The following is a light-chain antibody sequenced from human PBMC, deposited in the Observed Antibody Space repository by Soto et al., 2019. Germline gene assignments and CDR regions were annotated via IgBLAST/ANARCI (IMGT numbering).Light chain of an antibody. Sequence: AIQLTQSPSSLSASVGDRVTITCPASQGVRSALAWYQHKPGRGPRLLIYDASTLQSGVPSRFSGSGSGTDFTLTISSLQPEDFATYYCQQFHSPALTFGGGTKLE. V-gene: IGKV1-13*02. CDR1: QGVRSA. J-gene: IGKJ4*01. CDR3: QQFHSPALT. CDR2: DAS.